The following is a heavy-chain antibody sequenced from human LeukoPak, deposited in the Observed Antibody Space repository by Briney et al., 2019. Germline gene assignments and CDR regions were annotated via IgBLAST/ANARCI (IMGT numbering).Heavy chain of an antibody. CDR1: GLTFSDYY. V-gene: IGHV3-11*04. D-gene: IGHD3-22*01. J-gene: IGHJ4*02. CDR2: ISGTGTTI. Sequence: GGSLRLSCAASGLTFSDYYMTWIRQAPGTGLEWVSSISGTGTTIYSADSVRGRFTVSRDNARNSLFLHMNSLRAEDTAVYYCAVQITMIVVVPYFDYWGQGTPVTVSS. CDR3: AVQITMIVVVPYFDY.